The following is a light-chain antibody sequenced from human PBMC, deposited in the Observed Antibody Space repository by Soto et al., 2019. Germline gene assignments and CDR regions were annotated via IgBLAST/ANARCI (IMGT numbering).Light chain of an antibody. CDR1: GSNIGSNY. CDR3: ATWDDHLRALG. V-gene: IGLV1-47*01. CDR2: RNY. J-gene: IGLJ2*01. Sequence: QSVLTQPPSASGTPGQRVTISCSGSGSNIGSNYVYWYQQFPGTAPKLLMYRNYQRPSGVPDRFTGSKSGTSSSLVINGLRFGDEGELPCATWDDHLRALGFGGGTKLTVL.